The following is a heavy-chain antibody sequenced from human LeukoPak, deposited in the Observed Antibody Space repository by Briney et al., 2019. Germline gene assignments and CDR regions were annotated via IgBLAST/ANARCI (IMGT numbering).Heavy chain of an antibody. V-gene: IGHV3-21*01. J-gene: IGHJ3*02. D-gene: IGHD3-9*01. Sequence: PGGSLRLSCAASGFTFSSYSMNWVRQAPGKGLQWVSSISSSSSYIYYADSVKGRFTISRDKAKNSLYLQMNSLRAEDTAVYFCARVGHYEILTGHAFDIWGQGTMVTVSS. CDR1: GFTFSSYS. CDR2: ISSSSSYI. CDR3: ARVGHYEILTGHAFDI.